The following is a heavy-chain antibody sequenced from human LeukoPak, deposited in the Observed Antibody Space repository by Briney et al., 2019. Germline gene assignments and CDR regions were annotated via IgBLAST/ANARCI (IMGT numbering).Heavy chain of an antibody. CDR2: ISGSGGVT. CDR1: RFTFSSYA. Sequence: GGSLRLSCAASRFTFSSYAMSWVRQAPGKGLEWVSAISGSGGVTYYADSVKGRFTISRDNSKNTLYLQMNSLKTEDTAVYYCALESYYYMDVWGKGTTVTVSS. V-gene: IGHV3-23*01. CDR3: ALESYYYMDV. J-gene: IGHJ6*03. D-gene: IGHD5-24*01.